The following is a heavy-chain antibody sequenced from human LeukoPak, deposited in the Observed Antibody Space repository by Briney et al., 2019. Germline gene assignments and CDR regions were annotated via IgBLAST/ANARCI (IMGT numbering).Heavy chain of an antibody. J-gene: IGHJ4*02. V-gene: IGHV3-23*01. CDR2: ISGSGGNT. D-gene: IGHD3-10*01. CDR1: GFTFSSYA. Sequence: GGSLRLSCAASGFTFSSYAMSWVRQAPGKGLEWVSSISGSGGNTFYADSVKGRFTISRDNSKNALYLQMNSLRPEDTAVYYCAKDSYYGSGSYFYLDYWGQGTLVTVSS. CDR3: AKDSYYGSGSYFYLDY.